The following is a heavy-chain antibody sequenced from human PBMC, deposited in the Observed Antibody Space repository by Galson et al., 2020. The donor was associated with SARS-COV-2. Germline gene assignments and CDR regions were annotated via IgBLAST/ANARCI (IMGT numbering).Heavy chain of an antibody. J-gene: IGHJ6*02. CDR1: GGSISSGGYY. CDR3: ARAFEAYGMDV. Sequence: SETLSLTCTVSGGSISSGGYYWSWIRQPPGKGLEWIGYIYYSGSTYYNPSLKSRVTISVDTSKNQFSPKLSSVTAADTAVYYCARAFEAYGMDVWGQGTTVTVSS. V-gene: IGHV4-31*03. CDR2: IYYSGST.